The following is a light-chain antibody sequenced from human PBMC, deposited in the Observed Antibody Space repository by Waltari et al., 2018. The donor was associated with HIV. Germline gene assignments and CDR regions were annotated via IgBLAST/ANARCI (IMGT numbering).Light chain of an antibody. CDR3: KTWGTGIQEV. CDR2: LKSDGSH. Sequence: QLVLTQSPSASASLGASVKLTCTLSSGHSNYAIAWHQQQPGKGPRYLMKLKSDGSHIKGDGTPDRFSGSSSGAERYLTISSLQSEDEADYYGKTWGTGIQEVFGGGTKLTVL. J-gene: IGLJ3*02. CDR1: SGHSNYA. V-gene: IGLV4-69*01.